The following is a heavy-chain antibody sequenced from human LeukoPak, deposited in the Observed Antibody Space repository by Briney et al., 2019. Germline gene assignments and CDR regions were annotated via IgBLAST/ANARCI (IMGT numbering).Heavy chain of an antibody. Sequence: SETLSLTCAVYGGSFSGYYWSWIRQHPGKGLEWIGYIYYSGSTYYNPSLKSRVTISVDTSKNQFSLKLSSVTAADTAVYYCARDLYSNYVGWFDPWGQGTLVTVSS. CDR3: ARDLYSNYVGWFDP. CDR1: GGSFSGYY. J-gene: IGHJ5*02. CDR2: IYYSGST. V-gene: IGHV4-31*11. D-gene: IGHD4-11*01.